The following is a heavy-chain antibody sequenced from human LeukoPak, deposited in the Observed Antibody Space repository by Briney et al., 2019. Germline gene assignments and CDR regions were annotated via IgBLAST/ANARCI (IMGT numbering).Heavy chain of an antibody. CDR3: ARDGYCTNGVCYAPHDY. J-gene: IGHJ4*02. V-gene: IGHV3-48*01. D-gene: IGHD2-8*01. CDR2: ISSSSSNI. CDR1: GFTFSSYS. Sequence: GGSLRLSCAASGFTFSSYSMNWVRQAPGKGLEWVSYISSSSSNIYYADSVKGRFTISRDNAKNSLYLQMNSLRAEDTAVYYCARDGYCTNGVCYAPHDYWGQGTLVTVSS.